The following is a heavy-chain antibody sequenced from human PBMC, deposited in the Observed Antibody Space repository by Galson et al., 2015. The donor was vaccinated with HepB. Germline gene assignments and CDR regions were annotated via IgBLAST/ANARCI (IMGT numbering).Heavy chain of an antibody. J-gene: IGHJ4*02. V-gene: IGHV3-53*01. CDR1: GFTVSSNY. Sequence: SLRLSCAASGFTVSSNYMSWVRQAPGKGLEWVSVIYSGGSTYYADSVKGRFTISRDNSKNTLYLQMNSLRAEDTAVYYCARGKDGEHFDYWGQGTLVTVSS. CDR2: IYSGGST. CDR3: ARGKDGEHFDY.